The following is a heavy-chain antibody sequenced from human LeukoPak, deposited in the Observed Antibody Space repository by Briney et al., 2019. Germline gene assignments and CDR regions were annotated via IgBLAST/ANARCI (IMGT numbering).Heavy chain of an antibody. CDR3: ARLEVFPFITMVRGVISYAFDI. Sequence: PSETLSLTCTVSGGAISSYYWSWIRQPPGKGLGWIGYIYYGGRTHYNPSLKSRVTISVDTSKNQFSLKLSSVTAADTAVYYCARLEVFPFITMVRGVISYAFDIWGQGTMVTVSS. CDR2: IYYGGRT. J-gene: IGHJ3*02. CDR1: GGAISSYY. V-gene: IGHV4-59*08. D-gene: IGHD3-10*01.